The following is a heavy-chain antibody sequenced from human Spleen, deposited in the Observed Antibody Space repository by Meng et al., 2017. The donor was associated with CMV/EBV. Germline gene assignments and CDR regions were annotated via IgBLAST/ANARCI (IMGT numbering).Heavy chain of an antibody. J-gene: IGHJ4*02. V-gene: IGHV4-39*07. CDR2: FYYSGST. D-gene: IGHD3-3*01. Sequence: SETLSLTCVVSGDSISSTAYYWGWIRQPPGKGLEWIGSFYYSGSTYFNPSLKSRVTISLHTSKSQLSLELSSVTAADTAVYYCAKGRRYDFWSELNKDFDYWGQGTLVTVSS. CDR3: AKGRRYDFWSELNKDFDY. CDR1: GDSISSTAYY.